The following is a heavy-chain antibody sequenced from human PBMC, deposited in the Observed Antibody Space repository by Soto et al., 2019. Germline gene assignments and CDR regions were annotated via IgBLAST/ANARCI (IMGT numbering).Heavy chain of an antibody. CDR1: GYSFTSYW. D-gene: IGHD3-3*01. V-gene: IGHV5-10-1*01. CDR2: IDPSDSYT. Sequence: PGASLKISCKGSGYSFTSYWISWVRQMPGKGLEWMGRIDPSDSYTNYSPSFQGHVTISADKSISTAYLQWSSLKASDTAMYYCARLAPVRTYYDFWSGYSPVYYGMDVWGQGTTVTVSS. J-gene: IGHJ6*02. CDR3: ARLAPVRTYYDFWSGYSPVYYGMDV.